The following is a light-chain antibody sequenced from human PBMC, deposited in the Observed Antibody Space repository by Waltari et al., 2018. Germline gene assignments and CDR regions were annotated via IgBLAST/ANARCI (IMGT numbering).Light chain of an antibody. CDR2: RAS. Sequence: DIQMTHSPSTLSASLGDRVTITCRASQSITNWLAWDQQKPGKAPKLLLHRASMLESGVSSRFSGSGSGTEFTLTISSLQPDDFATYYCQQYDNYWTFGQGTKVEIK. CDR3: QQYDNYWT. J-gene: IGKJ1*01. V-gene: IGKV1-5*03. CDR1: QSITNW.